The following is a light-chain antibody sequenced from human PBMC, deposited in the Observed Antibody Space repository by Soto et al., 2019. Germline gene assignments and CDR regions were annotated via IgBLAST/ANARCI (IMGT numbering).Light chain of an antibody. Sequence: VLTQPPSVSVAPGQTTRITCGGNNIGSKSVHWYQQKPGQAPVVVVHDDNDRPSGIPERFSGSNSGNTATLTINRVEAGDEADYYCQVWDSSSDHPNWVFGGGTKVTVL. CDR2: DDN. CDR1: NIGSKS. CDR3: QVWDSSSDHPNWV. V-gene: IGLV3-21*02. J-gene: IGLJ3*02.